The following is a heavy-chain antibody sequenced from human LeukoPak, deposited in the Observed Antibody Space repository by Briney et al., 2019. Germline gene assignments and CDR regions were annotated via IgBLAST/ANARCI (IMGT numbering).Heavy chain of an antibody. CDR2: IIPIFGTA. J-gene: IGHJ4*02. CDR1: GGTFSSYA. V-gene: IGHV1-69*13. D-gene: IGHD3-10*01. CDR3: ASLGGYYGSGSYYKRLSSY. Sequence: EASVKVSCKASGGTFSSYAISWVRQAPGQGLEWMGGIIPIFGTANYAQKFQGRVTITADESTSTAYMELSSLRSEDTAVYYCASLGGYYGSGSYYKRLSSYWGQGTLVTVSS.